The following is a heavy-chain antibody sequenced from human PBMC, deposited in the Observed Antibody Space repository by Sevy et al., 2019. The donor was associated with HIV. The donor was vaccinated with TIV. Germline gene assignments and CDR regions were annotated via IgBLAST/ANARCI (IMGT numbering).Heavy chain of an antibody. V-gene: IGHV4-59*01. CDR3: ARDRGGATLDY. J-gene: IGHJ4*02. D-gene: IGHD1-26*01. CDR1: GGSISSYY. CDR2: IYYSGST. Sequence: SETLSLTCTVSGGSISSYYWSWIRQPPGKGLGWIGYIYYSGSTNYNPSLKSRVTISVDTSKNQFSLKLSSVTAADTAVYYCARDRGGATLDYWGQRTLVTVSS.